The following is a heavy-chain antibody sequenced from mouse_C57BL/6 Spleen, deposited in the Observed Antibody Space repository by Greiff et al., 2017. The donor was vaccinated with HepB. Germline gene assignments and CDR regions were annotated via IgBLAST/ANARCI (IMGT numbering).Heavy chain of an antibody. D-gene: IGHD1-1*01. J-gene: IGHJ2*01. Sequence: QVHVKQPGAELVKPGASVKVSCKASGYTFTSYWMHWVKQRPGQGLEWIGRIHPSDSDTNYNQKFKGKATLTVDKSSSTAYMQLSSLTSEDSAVYYCATYYGSPLDYWGQGTTLTVSS. V-gene: IGHV1-74*01. CDR1: GYTFTSYW. CDR3: ATYYGSPLDY. CDR2: IHPSDSDT.